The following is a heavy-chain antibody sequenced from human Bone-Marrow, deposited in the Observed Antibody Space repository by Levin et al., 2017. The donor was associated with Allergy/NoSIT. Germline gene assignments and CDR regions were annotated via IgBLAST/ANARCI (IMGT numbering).Heavy chain of an antibody. D-gene: IGHD2-2*01. Sequence: LSLTCAASGFTFRNSGMHWVRQAPGKGLEWVAVIWFDGNKKYYVGSVKGRFTISRDNSKNTLFLQMNSLRAEDTAVYYCARGRTDIAVVSVGHNYYYYYMDVWGKGTTVTVSS. CDR2: IWFDGNKK. J-gene: IGHJ6*03. CDR1: GFTFRNSG. CDR3: ARGRTDIAVVSVGHNYYYYYMDV. V-gene: IGHV3-33*01.